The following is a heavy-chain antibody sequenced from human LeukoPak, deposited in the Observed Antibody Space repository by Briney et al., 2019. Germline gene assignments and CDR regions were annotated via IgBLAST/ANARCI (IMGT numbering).Heavy chain of an antibody. CDR2: IYSGGST. J-gene: IGHJ4*02. D-gene: IGHD3-10*01. CDR1: GFTVSSNY. CDR3: ARRTMVRGVDY. Sequence: GGSLRLSCAASGFTVSSNYMGWVRQAPGKGLEWVSVIYSGGSTYYADSVKGRFTISRDNSKNTLYLQMNSLRAEDTAVYYCARRTMVRGVDYWGQGTLVTVSS. V-gene: IGHV3-53*01.